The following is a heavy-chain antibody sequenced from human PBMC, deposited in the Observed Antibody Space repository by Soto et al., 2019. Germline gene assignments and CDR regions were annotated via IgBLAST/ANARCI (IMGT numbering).Heavy chain of an antibody. J-gene: IGHJ4*02. Sequence: QLQESGPGLVKPSETLSLTCSVSGDYINSDKYYWGWIRQPPGKGLEWIGSIYYRGNTYYNPSLQTRVTISQDKSKGQFSLRLNSVTAADSAVYFCARLEGLATISYYFDFWGQGAQVTVSS. V-gene: IGHV4-39*01. CDR1: GDYINSDKYY. D-gene: IGHD3-9*01. CDR3: ARLEGLATISYYFDF. CDR2: IYYRGNT.